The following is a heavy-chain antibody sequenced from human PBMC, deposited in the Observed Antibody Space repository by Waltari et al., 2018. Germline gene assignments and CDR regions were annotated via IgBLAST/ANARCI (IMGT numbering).Heavy chain of an antibody. CDR1: GFTFTYYW. CDR2: KHKDGSEK. CDR3: VRDHWGPDY. D-gene: IGHD7-27*01. V-gene: IGHV3-7*01. Sequence: EVHLVASGGGLVQPGGSIRLSCAASGFTFTYYWISWVPQAPGKGPEWVANKHKDGSEKNYVEYVKGRFTISRDNAKDSVYLQMNSLRADDTAMYYCVRDHWGPDYWGQGTLVTVSS. J-gene: IGHJ4*02.